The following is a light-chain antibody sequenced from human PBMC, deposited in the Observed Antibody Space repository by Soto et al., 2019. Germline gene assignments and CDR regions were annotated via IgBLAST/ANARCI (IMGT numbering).Light chain of an antibody. Sequence: DIQMTQSPSSVSAAVGDRVTITCRASQDIDNWLAWYQQKPGKAPKLLIYAASTLQSGVPSRFSGSGSGTDFTFTISSLQPEDFATYYCQQGSSFPWTFGQGTQVEIK. CDR1: QDIDNW. J-gene: IGKJ1*01. CDR3: QQGSSFPWT. CDR2: AAS. V-gene: IGKV1-12*01.